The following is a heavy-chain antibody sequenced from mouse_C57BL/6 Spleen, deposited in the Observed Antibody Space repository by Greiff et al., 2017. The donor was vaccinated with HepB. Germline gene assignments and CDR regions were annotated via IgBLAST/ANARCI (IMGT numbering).Heavy chain of an antibody. Sequence: EVHLVESGGGLVQPGGSMKLSCVASGFTFSNYWMNWVRQSPEKGLEWVAQIRLKSDNYATHYAESVKGRFTISRDDSKSSVNLQMNNLRAEDTGIYYCTGWGWEDYWGQGTTLTVSS. J-gene: IGHJ2*01. CDR1: GFTFSNYW. CDR3: TGWGWEDY. D-gene: IGHD3-3*01. CDR2: IRLKSDNYAT. V-gene: IGHV6-3*01.